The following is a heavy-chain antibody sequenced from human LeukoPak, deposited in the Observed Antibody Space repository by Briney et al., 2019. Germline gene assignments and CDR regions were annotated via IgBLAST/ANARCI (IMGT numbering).Heavy chain of an antibody. CDR2: ISNNAITT. D-gene: IGHD3-16*01. CDR3: VKGTTGWGQGLDY. J-gene: IGHJ4*02. CDR1: GFSFNSYA. Sequence: GGSLRLSCAASGFSFNSYAMTWVRQAPGKELEWVSAISNNAITTYYADSVKGRFTISRDNSKNTVYLQMNSLRAQDTATYYCVKGTTGWGQGLDYWGQGTLVTVSS. V-gene: IGHV3-23*01.